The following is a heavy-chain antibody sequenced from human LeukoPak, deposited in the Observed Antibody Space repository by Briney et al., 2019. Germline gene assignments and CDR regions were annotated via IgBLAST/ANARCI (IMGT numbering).Heavy chain of an antibody. CDR1: GYTFTSYG. J-gene: IGHJ5*02. V-gene: IGHV1-18*01. CDR3: AREPYTPPIAVDGTASFDP. D-gene: IGHD6-19*01. Sequence: GASVKVSCKASGYTFTSYGISWVRQAPGQGLEWMGWISAYNGNTNYAQKLQGRVTMTTDTSTSTAYMELRSLRSDDTAVYYCAREPYTPPIAVDGTASFDPWGQGTLVTVSS. CDR2: ISAYNGNT.